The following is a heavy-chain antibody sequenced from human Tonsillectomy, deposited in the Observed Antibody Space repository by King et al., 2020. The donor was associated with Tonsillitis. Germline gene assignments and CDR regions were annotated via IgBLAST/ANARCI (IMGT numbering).Heavy chain of an antibody. V-gene: IGHV3-23*04. Sequence: VQLVESGGGLVQPGGSLRLSCGASGFIFSYYAMSWVRQAPGKGLEWVSTISGGGGTTYYADSVKGRFTISRDNSKNTLYLQMNSLRADDTAVYYCAKDHGGNPPRVFDIWGQGTMVTVS. J-gene: IGHJ3*02. CDR2: ISGGGGTT. CDR1: GFIFSYYA. CDR3: AKDHGGNPPRVFDI. D-gene: IGHD4-23*01.